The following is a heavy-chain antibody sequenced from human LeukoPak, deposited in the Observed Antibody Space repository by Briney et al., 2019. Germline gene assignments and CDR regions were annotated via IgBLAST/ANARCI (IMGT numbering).Heavy chain of an antibody. CDR1: GFTFSNYA. D-gene: IGHD5-18*01. J-gene: IGHJ2*01. Sequence: PGRSLRLSCAASGFTFSNYAIHWVRQAPGKGLEWVAVISYDGSNKYYADSVKGRFTISRDNSKNALYLQMNSLRAEDTAVYYCARARVDIAMFTWLNWYFDLWGRGTLVPVSS. V-gene: IGHV3-30-3*01. CDR3: ARARVDIAMFTWLNWYFDL. CDR2: ISYDGSNK.